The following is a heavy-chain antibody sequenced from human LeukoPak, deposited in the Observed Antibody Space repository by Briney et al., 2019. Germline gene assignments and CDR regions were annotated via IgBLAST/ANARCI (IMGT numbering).Heavy chain of an antibody. CDR1: GFTFSSYG. J-gene: IGHJ6*02. V-gene: IGHV3-33*01. CDR3: ARDINHYYDSSGYSNGMDV. Sequence: GRSLRLSCAASGFTFSSYGMHWVRQAPGKGLEWVAVIWYDGSNKYYADSVKGRFTISRDNSKNTLYLQMNSLRAEDTAVYYCARDINHYYDSSGYSNGMDVWGQGTTVTVSS. D-gene: IGHD3-22*01. CDR2: IWYDGSNK.